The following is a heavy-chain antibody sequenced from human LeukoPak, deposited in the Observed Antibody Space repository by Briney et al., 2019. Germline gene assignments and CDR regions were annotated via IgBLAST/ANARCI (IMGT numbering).Heavy chain of an antibody. D-gene: IGHD2-2*01. J-gene: IGHJ4*02. Sequence: SETLSLTCAVYGGSFSGYYWSWIRQPPGKGLEWIGEINHSGSTNYNPSLKSRVTISVDTSKNQFSLKLSSVTAADTAVYYCARASASRAGFDYWGQGTLVTVSS. CDR2: INHSGST. CDR1: GGSFSGYY. CDR3: ARASASRAGFDY. V-gene: IGHV4-34*01.